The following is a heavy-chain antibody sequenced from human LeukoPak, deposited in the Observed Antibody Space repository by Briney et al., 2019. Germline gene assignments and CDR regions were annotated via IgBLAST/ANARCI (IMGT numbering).Heavy chain of an antibody. CDR2: IKQDGSES. Sequence: GGSLRLSCVASGFTLSSYWTSWVRQAPGKGLEWVANIKQDGSESYYVDSVKGRFTISRDIAKNSLSLQMNSLRAEDTAVYYCAKSEAMIVVVITSLDYWGQGTLVTVSS. J-gene: IGHJ4*02. CDR3: AKSEAMIVVVITSLDY. D-gene: IGHD3-22*01. CDR1: GFTLSSYW. V-gene: IGHV3-7*03.